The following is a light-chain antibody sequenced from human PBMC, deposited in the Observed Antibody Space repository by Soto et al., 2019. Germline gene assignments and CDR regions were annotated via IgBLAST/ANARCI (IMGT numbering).Light chain of an antibody. CDR1: RASIGSNT. J-gene: IGLJ7*01. CDR2: NNN. Sequence: QSVLTQPPSASGTPGQWVTISCSGSRASIGSNTVTWYQHLPGAAPKLLVYNNNQRPSGVPDRFSGSKSDTSASLAISGLQFEDEAVYYCAAWDDSLSGPVFGGGTQLTVL. CDR3: AAWDDSLSGPV. V-gene: IGLV1-44*01.